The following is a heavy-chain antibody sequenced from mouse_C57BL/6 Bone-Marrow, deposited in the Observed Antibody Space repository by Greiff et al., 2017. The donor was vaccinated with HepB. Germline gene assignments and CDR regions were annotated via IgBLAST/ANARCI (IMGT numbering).Heavy chain of an antibody. D-gene: IGHD1-1*01. Sequence: VQLQQSGAELVRPGASVKLSCTASGFNIKDDYMHWVKQRPEQGLEWIGWIDPENGDTEYASKFQGKATITADTSSNTAYLQLSSLTSEDTAVYYCTTFYYYDFDYWGQGTTLTVSS. CDR1: GFNIKDDY. CDR2: IDPENGDT. CDR3: TTFYYYDFDY. J-gene: IGHJ2*01. V-gene: IGHV14-4*01.